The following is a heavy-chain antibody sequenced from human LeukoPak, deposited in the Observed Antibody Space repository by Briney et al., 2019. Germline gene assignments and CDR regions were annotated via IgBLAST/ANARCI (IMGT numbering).Heavy chain of an antibody. J-gene: IGHJ4*02. V-gene: IGHV3-23*01. CDR2: ISGSGDST. D-gene: IGHD4-17*01. CDR3: AKRGPSVTTESYYFDY. CDR1: GFTFSSYA. Sequence: GGSLRLSCAASGFTFSSYAMGWVRQAPGKGLEWLSSISGSGDSTYYADSVKGRFTISRDNSKNTLYLQMNSLRAEDTAIYYCAKRGPSVTTESYYFDYWGQGSLVPVSS.